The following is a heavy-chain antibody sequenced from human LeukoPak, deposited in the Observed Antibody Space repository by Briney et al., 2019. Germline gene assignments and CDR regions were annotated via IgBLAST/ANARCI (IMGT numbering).Heavy chain of an antibody. CDR1: GFTVSSNY. CDR3: ARDRPVTLNAWYYYYMDV. Sequence: SGGSLRLSCAASGFTVSSNYMSWVRQAPGKGLEWVANIKQDGSEKYYVDSVKGRFTISRDNAKNSLYLQMNSLRAEDTAVYYCARDRPVTLNAWYYYYMDVWGKGTTVTISS. CDR2: IKQDGSEK. V-gene: IGHV3-7*01. D-gene: IGHD3-9*01. J-gene: IGHJ6*03.